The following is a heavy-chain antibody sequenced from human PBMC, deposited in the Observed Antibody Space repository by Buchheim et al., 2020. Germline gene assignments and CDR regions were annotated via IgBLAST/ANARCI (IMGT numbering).Heavy chain of an antibody. CDR2: ISSSGSTI. J-gene: IGHJ5*02. Sequence: EVQLVESGGGLVQPGGSLRLSCAASGFTFSSYEMNWVRQAPGKGLEWVSYISSSGSTIYYADSVKGRFTIFRDNAKNSLYLQMNSLRAEDTAVYYCAPGGNYGDYANWFDPWGQGTL. D-gene: IGHD4-17*01. V-gene: IGHV3-48*03. CDR3: APGGNYGDYANWFDP. CDR1: GFTFSSYE.